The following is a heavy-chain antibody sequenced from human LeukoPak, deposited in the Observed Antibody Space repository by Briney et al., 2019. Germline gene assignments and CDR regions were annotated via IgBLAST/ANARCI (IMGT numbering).Heavy chain of an antibody. J-gene: IGHJ3*02. CDR2: ISSSGSYI. CDR1: GFTFSSYS. D-gene: IGHD3-22*01. V-gene: IGHV3-21*01. CDR3: AKPYDSSGYYLNFDAFDI. Sequence: PGGSLRLSCAASGFTFSSYSMNWVRQAPGKGLEWVSSISSSGSYIYYADSVKGRFTISRDNAKNSLYLQMNSLRAEDTAVYYCAKPYDSSGYYLNFDAFDIWGQGTMVTVSS.